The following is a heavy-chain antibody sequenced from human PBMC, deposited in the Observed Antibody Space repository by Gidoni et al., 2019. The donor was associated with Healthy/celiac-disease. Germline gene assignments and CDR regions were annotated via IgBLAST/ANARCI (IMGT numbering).Heavy chain of an antibody. CDR2: IYSGGST. V-gene: IGHV3-66*01. D-gene: IGHD3-3*01. J-gene: IGHJ3*02. Sequence: EVQLVESGGGLVQPGGSLRLSCAASGFTVSSNYMSWVRQAPGKGLEWVSVIYSGGSTYYADSVKGRFTISRDNSKNTLYLQMNSLRAEDTAVYYCATTYYDFWSGRGAFDIWGQGTMVTVSS. CDR3: ATTYYDFWSGRGAFDI. CDR1: GFTVSSNY.